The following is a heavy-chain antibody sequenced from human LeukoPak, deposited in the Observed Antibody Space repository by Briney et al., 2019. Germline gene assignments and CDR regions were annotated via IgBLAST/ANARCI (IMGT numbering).Heavy chain of an antibody. CDR2: IRYDGSNK. CDR3: AKDRHLNWNYGDDAFDI. CDR1: GFTFSSYG. V-gene: IGHV3-30*02. D-gene: IGHD1-7*01. Sequence: GGSLRLSCAASGFTFSSYGMHWVRQAPGKGLEWVAFIRYDGSNKYYADSVRGRFTISRDNAKNSLYLQMNSLRAEDMALYYCAKDRHLNWNYGDDAFDIWGQGTMVTVSS. J-gene: IGHJ3*02.